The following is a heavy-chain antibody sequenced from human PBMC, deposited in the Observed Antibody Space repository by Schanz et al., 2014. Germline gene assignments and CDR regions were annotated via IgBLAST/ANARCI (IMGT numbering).Heavy chain of an antibody. CDR3: ARGRARQLVHWFDP. D-gene: IGHD6-13*01. V-gene: IGHV3-23*01. Sequence: EVQLLESGGGLIQPGGSLRLSCAASGFTFSTYAMHWVRQAPGKGLEWVSAISGTGYSTYYADSVKGRFTISRDNSKNTLYLHMNSLRAEDTAVYYCARGRARQLVHWFDPWGQGTLVTVSS. J-gene: IGHJ5*02. CDR2: ISGTGYST. CDR1: GFTFSTYA.